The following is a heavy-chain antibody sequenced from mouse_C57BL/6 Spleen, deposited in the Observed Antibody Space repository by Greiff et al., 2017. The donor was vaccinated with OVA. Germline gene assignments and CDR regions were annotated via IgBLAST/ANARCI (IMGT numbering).Heavy chain of an antibody. CDR1: GFNIKDYY. V-gene: IGHV14-2*01. D-gene: IGHD2-2*01. Sequence: VQLQQSGAELVKPGASVKLSCTASGFNIKDYYMHWVKQRTEQGLEWIGRIDPEDGETKYAPKFPGKATITADTSANTAYLQLSSLTSEDTAVYYCARGEYGYDVGYAMDYWGQGTSVTVSS. CDR2: IDPEDGET. CDR3: ARGEYGYDVGYAMDY. J-gene: IGHJ4*01.